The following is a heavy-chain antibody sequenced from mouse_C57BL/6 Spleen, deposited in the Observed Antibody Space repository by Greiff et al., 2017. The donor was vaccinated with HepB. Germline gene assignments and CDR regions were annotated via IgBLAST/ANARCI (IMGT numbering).Heavy chain of an antibody. CDR3: ARAGGPYSNYYAMDY. V-gene: IGHV5-4*03. J-gene: IGHJ4*01. D-gene: IGHD2-5*01. CDR2: ISDGGSYT. Sequence: DVMLVESGGGLVKPGGSLKLSCAASGFTFSSYAMSWVRQTPEKRLEWVATISDGGSYTYYPDNVKGRFTISRDNAKNNLYLQMSHLKSEDTAMYYCARAGGPYSNYYAMDYWGQGTSVTVSS. CDR1: GFTFSSYA.